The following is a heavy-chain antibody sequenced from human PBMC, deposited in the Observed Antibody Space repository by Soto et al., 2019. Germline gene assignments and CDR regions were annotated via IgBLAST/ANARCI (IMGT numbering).Heavy chain of an antibody. CDR2: IYYSVST. Sequence: SETLSLTCTVSGGSISSGGYYWSWILQHPGKGLEWIGYIYYSVSTYYNPSLKSRVTIAVDTSKNQFSLKLSSVTAADTAVYYCARRATRHGYSYDPYYFEDLGDG. J-gene: IGHJ4*01. CDR1: GGSISSGGYY. CDR3: ARRATRHGYSYDPYYFED. D-gene: IGHD5-18*01. V-gene: IGHV4-31*03.